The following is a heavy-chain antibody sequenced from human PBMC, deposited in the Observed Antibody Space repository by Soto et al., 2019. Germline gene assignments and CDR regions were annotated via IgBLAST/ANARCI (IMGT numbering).Heavy chain of an antibody. CDR2: INHSGST. CDR3: ARLRGLTIGVPPFYYYYGMDV. Sequence: SETLSLTCAVYGGSFSGYYWSWIRQPPGKGLEWIGEINHSGSTNYNPSLKSRVTISVDTSKNQFSLKLSSVTAADTAVYYCARLRGLTIGVPPFYYYYGMDVWGQGTTVTVSS. J-gene: IGHJ6*02. V-gene: IGHV4-34*01. D-gene: IGHD3-3*01. CDR1: GGSFSGYY.